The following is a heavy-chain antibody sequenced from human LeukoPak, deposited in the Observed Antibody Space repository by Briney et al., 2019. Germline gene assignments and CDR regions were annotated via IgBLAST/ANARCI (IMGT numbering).Heavy chain of an antibody. CDR2: ISGSGDHT. D-gene: IGHD5-18*01. Sequence: GGSLRLSCAASGFTFNNFAMSWVRQAPGKGLEWVSAISGSGDHTYYADSVKGRFTISRDTSKNTLFLQMNSLRAEDTAVYYCAKDRGYNYGLCDYWGQGTLVTVSS. CDR1: GFTFNNFA. J-gene: IGHJ4*02. V-gene: IGHV3-23*01. CDR3: AKDRGYNYGLCDY.